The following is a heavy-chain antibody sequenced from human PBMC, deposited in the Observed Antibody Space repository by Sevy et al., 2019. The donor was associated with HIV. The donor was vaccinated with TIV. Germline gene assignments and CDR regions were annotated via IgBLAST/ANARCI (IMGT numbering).Heavy chain of an antibody. Sequence: GGSLRLSCADSGFTFSSFAMHWVRQAPGKGLDWVTFISYDGTDNYYADSVKGRFTISRDNSKNTLDLQMNSLRPEDTAIYYCARDGVSSGWYRGYYFDNWGQGTLVTVSS. J-gene: IGHJ4*02. D-gene: IGHD6-19*01. CDR2: ISYDGTDN. CDR3: ARDGVSSGWYRGYYFDN. V-gene: IGHV3-30*04. CDR1: GFTFSSFA.